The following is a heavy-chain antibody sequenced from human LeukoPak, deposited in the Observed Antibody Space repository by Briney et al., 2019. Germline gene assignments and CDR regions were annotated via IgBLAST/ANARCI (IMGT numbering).Heavy chain of an antibody. D-gene: IGHD3-16*01. J-gene: IGHJ4*02. CDR3: ARDGGLGGPRLD. CDR1: GYTFTGYY. Sequence: ASVKVSRKASGYTFTGYYMHWVRQAPGQGLEWMGIINPSGGSTSYAQKFQGRVTMTRDTSTSTVYMELSSLRSEDTAVYYCARDGGLGGPRLDWGQGTLVTVSS. CDR2: INPSGGST. V-gene: IGHV1-46*01.